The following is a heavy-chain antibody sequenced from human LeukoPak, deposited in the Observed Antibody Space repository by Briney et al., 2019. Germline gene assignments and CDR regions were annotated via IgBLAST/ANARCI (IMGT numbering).Heavy chain of an antibody. J-gene: IGHJ4*02. V-gene: IGHV3-43*02. CDR2: ISGDGGST. CDR1: GFTFDDYA. Sequence: GGSLRLSCAASGFTFDDYAMHWVRQALGKGLEWVSLISGDGGSTYYADSVKGRFTISRDNSKNSLYLQMNSLRTGDTALYYCAKDLAALYYFDYWGQGTLVTVSS. CDR3: AKDLAALYYFDY. D-gene: IGHD6-13*01.